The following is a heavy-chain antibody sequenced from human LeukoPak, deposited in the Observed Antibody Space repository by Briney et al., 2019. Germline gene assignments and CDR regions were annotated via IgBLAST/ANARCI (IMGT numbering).Heavy chain of an antibody. D-gene: IGHD4-17*01. CDR1: GYTFTGYY. J-gene: IGHJ4*02. V-gene: IGHV1-2*02. CDR2: INPNSGGT. CDR3: ARADYGDYSTFDY. Sequence: ASVKVSCKASGYTFTGYYMHLVRQAPGQGLEWMGWINPNSGGTNYAQKFQGRVTMTRDTSISTAYMELSRLRSDDTAVYYCARADYGDYSTFDYWGQGTLVTVSS.